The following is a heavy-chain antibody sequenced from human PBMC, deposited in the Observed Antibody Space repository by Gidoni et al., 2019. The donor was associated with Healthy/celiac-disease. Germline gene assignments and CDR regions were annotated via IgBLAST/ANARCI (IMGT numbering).Heavy chain of an antibody. CDR2: ISGSGGST. CDR3: AKSILFRWFGESDAFDI. Sequence: EVQLLESGGGLVQPGGSLRLSCAASGFTFSSYAMSWVRQAPGKGLEWVSAISGSGGSTYYADSVKGRFTISRDNSKNTLYLQMNSLRAEDTAVYYCAKSILFRWFGESDAFDIWGQGTMVTVSS. J-gene: IGHJ3*02. D-gene: IGHD3-10*01. V-gene: IGHV3-23*01. CDR1: GFTFSSYA.